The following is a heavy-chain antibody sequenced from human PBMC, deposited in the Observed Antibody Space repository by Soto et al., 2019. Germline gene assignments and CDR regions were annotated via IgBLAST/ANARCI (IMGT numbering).Heavy chain of an antibody. V-gene: IGHV4-31*03. CDR2: IYYSGST. Sequence: QVQLQESGPGLVKPSQTLSLTCTVSGGSISRGGYYWTWIRQHPGKGLEWIGYIYYSGSTYYNPSLKSRLTISLDTSKNQSPLKLSSVTAADTAVYYCARSVFPWGQGTLVTVSS. J-gene: IGHJ5*02. CDR3: ARSVFP. CDR1: GGSISRGGYY.